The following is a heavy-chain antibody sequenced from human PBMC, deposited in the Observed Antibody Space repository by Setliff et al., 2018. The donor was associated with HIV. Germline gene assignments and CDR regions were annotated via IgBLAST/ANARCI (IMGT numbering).Heavy chain of an antibody. J-gene: IGHJ3*02. CDR1: GDSFSIHY. V-gene: IGHV4-4*07. Sequence: SETLSLTCSVSGDSFSIHYWNWIRQPAGKGLEWTGRIYSSGATSYNPSLRSRVTMSVDTSKNLFSLTLSSVTAADTAVYYCAREGRPRGFDIWGQGTMVTVSS. CDR3: AREGRPRGFDI. CDR2: IYSSGAT.